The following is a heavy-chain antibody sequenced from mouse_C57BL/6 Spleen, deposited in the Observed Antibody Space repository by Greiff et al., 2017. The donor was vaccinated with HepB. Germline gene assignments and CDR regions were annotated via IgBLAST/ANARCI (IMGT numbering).Heavy chain of an antibody. D-gene: IGHD1-1*01. CDR3: AREDYGSRKDY. Sequence: VKLMESGAELVKPGASVKISCKASGYAFSSYWMNWVKQRPGKGLEWIGQIYPGDGDTNYNGKFKGKATLTADKSSSTAYMQLSSLTSEDSAVYFCAREDYGSRKDYWGQGTTLTVSS. CDR1: GYAFSSYW. J-gene: IGHJ2*01. V-gene: IGHV1-80*01. CDR2: IYPGDGDT.